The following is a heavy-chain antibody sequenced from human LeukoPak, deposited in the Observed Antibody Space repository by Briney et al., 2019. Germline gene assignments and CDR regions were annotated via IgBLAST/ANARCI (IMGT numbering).Heavy chain of an antibody. J-gene: IGHJ6*03. D-gene: IGHD3-10*01. CDR3: ARDHSTRITMVRGGYYYYYYMDV. CDR2: ISSSGGST. Sequence: PGGSLRLSCAASGFTFSSYSMNWVRQAPGKGLEWVSSISSSGGSTYYADSVKGRFTISRDNAKNSLYLQMNSLRAEDTAVYYCARDHSTRITMVRGGYYYYYYMDVWGKGTTVTISS. V-gene: IGHV3-21*01. CDR1: GFTFSSYS.